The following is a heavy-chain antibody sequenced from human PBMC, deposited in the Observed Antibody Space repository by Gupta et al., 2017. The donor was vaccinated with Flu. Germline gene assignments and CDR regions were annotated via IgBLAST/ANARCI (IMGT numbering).Heavy chain of an antibody. CDR3: ARDLDYNDGTGDAFDI. J-gene: IGHJ3*02. V-gene: IGHV4-34*01. D-gene: IGHD3-22*01. Sequence: QVQLQQWGAGLLKPSETLSLTCAVYSGSFSGYYWTWIRQPPGKGLEWIGEINHSGGTNYNPSLKSRVTISLDTSKNQFSLRLSSVTAADTAVYYCARDLDYNDGTGDAFDIWGQGTMVTVSS. CDR2: INHSGGT. CDR1: SGSFSGYY.